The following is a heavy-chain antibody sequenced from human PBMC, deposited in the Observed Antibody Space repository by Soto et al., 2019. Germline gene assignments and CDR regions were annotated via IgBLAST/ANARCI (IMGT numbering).Heavy chain of an antibody. CDR2: IFHDGNT. Sequence: PSETLSLTCAVSGASIGSGGWWSWVRQPPGKGLEWIAEIFHDGNTNYSPSLKSRVTISVDKSQNQFSLNVYSVTAADTAVYYCARHEGWTGPDQWGQGTQVTVSS. D-gene: IGHD2-8*02. J-gene: IGHJ5*02. V-gene: IGHV4-4*02. CDR3: ARHEGWTGPDQ. CDR1: GASIGSGGW.